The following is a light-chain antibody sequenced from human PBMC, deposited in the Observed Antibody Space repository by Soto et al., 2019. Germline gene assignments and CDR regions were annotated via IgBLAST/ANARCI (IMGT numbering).Light chain of an antibody. J-gene: IGLJ1*01. V-gene: IGLV2-14*01. CDR1: SSDVGGYNY. CDR3: SYSTSSSTLYV. CDR2: DVS. Sequence: QSVLTQPASVSGSPGQSITISCTGTSSDVGGYNYVSWYQQHPGKAPKLMIYDVSNRPSGVSNRFSGSKSGNTASLTISGLQAEDEADYYCSYSTSSSTLYVFGTGNKVPGL.